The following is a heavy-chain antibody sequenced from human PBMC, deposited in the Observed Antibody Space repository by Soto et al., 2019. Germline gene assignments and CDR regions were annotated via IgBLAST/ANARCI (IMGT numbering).Heavy chain of an antibody. J-gene: IGHJ4*02. CDR1: GFTFSNIW. D-gene: IGHD2-15*01. Sequence: EVQLVESGGGLVKPGGSLSLSCAASGFTFSNIWMSWVRQAPGKGLEWVGRIKRRADGGTTDYATPVRGRFTVSRDDSKNTLYLQMNSLKTEDTAFYYCTAGYCSGGSCYSVVYWGQGTLVTVSS. V-gene: IGHV3-15*01. CDR3: TAGYCSGGSCYSVVY. CDR2: IKRRADGGTT.